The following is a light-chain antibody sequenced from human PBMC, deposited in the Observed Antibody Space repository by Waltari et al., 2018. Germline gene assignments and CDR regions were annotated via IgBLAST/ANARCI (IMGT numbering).Light chain of an antibody. V-gene: IGLV2-8*01. J-gene: IGLJ3*02. CDR3: SSYADNTLV. CDR2: EVS. CDR1: SSDY. Sequence: QSALTQPPSASGSPGQSVPISCTGTSSDYVSWFQHHPVKAPKLMIYEVSKRPSGVPDRFSGSKSGNPASLTVSGLQADDEAHYYCSSYADNTLVFGGGTKLTVL.